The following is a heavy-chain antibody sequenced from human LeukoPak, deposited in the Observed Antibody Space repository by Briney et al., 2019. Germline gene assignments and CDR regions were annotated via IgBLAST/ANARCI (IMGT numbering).Heavy chain of an antibody. D-gene: IGHD6-19*01. CDR2: ISSSSSYI. CDR3: ARTNSSGWQHFDY. CDR1: GFTFSSYS. Sequence: GGSLRLSCAASGFTFSSYSMNWVRQAPGKGLEWVSSISSSSSYIYYADSVKGRFTISRDNAKNSLYLQMNSLRAEDTAVYYCARTNSSGWQHFDYWGQGTLVTVSS. V-gene: IGHV3-21*01. J-gene: IGHJ4*02.